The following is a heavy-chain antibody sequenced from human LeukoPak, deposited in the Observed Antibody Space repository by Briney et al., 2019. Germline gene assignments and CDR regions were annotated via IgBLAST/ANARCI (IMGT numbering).Heavy chain of an antibody. CDR2: IYHSGST. CDR1: GGSISSYY. D-gene: IGHD3-3*01. J-gene: IGHJ4*02. CDR3: ARQGASPLEWLTQPFDY. Sequence: PSETLSLTCTVSGGSISSYYWGWIRQPPGKGLEWIGSIYHSGSTYYNPSLKSRVTISVDTSKNQFSLKLSSVTAADTAVYYCARQGASPLEWLTQPFDYWGQGTLVTVSS. V-gene: IGHV4-38-2*02.